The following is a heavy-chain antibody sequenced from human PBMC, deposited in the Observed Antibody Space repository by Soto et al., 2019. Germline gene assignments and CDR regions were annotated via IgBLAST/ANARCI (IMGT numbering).Heavy chain of an antibody. CDR3: ARGSYYYGSGSYYTLFDY. D-gene: IGHD3-10*01. J-gene: IGHJ4*02. CDR1: GGSISSNSYY. CDR2: IYYSGTT. V-gene: IGHV4-39*07. Sequence: PXXTLSLTCTVSGGSISSNSYYWAWIRQPPGKGLEWIGNIYYSGTTYYNPSLKSRVTISVGTSKNQFSLKLSSVTAADTAVYYCARGSYYYGSGSYYTLFDYWGQGTLVTVSS.